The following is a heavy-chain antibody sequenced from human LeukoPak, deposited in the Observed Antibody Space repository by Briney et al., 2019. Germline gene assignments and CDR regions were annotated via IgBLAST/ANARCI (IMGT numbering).Heavy chain of an antibody. CDR3: ARSTQTGDPNFDY. Sequence: PSQTLSLTCTVSGGSISSGDYYWSWIRQPPGKGLEWIGYIYYSGSTYYNPSLKSRVTISVDTSKNQFSLKLSSVTAADTAVYYCARSTQTGDPNFDYWGQGTLVTVSS. V-gene: IGHV4-30-4*08. CDR1: GGSISSGDYY. CDR2: IYYSGST. J-gene: IGHJ4*02. D-gene: IGHD7-27*01.